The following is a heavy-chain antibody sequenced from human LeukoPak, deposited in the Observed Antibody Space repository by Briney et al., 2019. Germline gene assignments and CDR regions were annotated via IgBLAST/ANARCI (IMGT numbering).Heavy chain of an antibody. Sequence: PGGSLRLSCAASGFTFSSNAMHWVRQAPGKGLEWVAVISYDASNKHYADSVKGRFTISRDNSKNTLYLQMNSLRGEDTSVYYYARGSGSSTRGWFDPWGQGTLVTVSS. V-gene: IGHV3-30-3*01. CDR3: ARGSGSSTRGWFDP. CDR2: ISYDASNK. D-gene: IGHD6-13*01. CDR1: GFTFSSNA. J-gene: IGHJ5*02.